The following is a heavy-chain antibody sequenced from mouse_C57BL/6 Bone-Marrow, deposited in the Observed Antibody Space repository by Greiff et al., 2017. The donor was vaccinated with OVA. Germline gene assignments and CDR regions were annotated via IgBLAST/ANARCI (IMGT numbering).Heavy chain of an antibody. CDR3: ARGGTTADWYFDV. D-gene: IGHD1-2*01. CDR2: INPNNGGT. Sequence: VQLQQSGPELVKPGASVKISCKASGYTFTDYYMNWVKQSHGKSLEWIGDINPNNGGTSYNQKFKGKATLTVDKSSSTAYMELRSLTSEDSAVYYCARGGTTADWYFDVWGTGTTVTVSS. V-gene: IGHV1-26*01. CDR1: GYTFTDYY. J-gene: IGHJ1*03.